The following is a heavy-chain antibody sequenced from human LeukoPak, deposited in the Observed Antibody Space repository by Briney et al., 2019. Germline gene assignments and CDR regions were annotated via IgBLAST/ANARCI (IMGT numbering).Heavy chain of an antibody. J-gene: IGHJ2*01. D-gene: IGHD4-23*01. Sequence: SETLSLTCTVSGDSISSGGYSWSWIRQHPGKGLEWIGYIYYSGSTYYNPSLKSRVTISVDTSKNQFSLKLSSVTAADTAVYYCARASGGNSWWYFDLWGRGTLVTVSS. CDR2: IYYSGST. CDR1: GDSISSGGYS. CDR3: ARASGGNSWWYFDL. V-gene: IGHV4-31*03.